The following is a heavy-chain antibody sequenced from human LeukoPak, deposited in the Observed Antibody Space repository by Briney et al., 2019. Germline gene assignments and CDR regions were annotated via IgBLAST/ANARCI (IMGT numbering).Heavy chain of an antibody. V-gene: IGHV4-4*07. CDR2: IYTSGST. D-gene: IGHD3-22*01. Sequence: PSETLSLTCTVSGGSFSSYYWNWIRQPAGKGLEWIGRIYTSGSTNYNPSLKSRVTMSVDTSKNQFSLKLSSVTAADTAVYYCARSGAGITMIGNWFDPWGQGTLVTVSS. CDR1: GGSFSSYY. CDR3: ARSGAGITMIGNWFDP. J-gene: IGHJ5*02.